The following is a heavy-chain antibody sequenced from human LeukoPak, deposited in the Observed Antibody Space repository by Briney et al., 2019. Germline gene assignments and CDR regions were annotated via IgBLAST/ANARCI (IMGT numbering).Heavy chain of an antibody. J-gene: IGHJ4*02. CDR1: GYSFTSYW. CDR2: IDPSDSYT. Sequence: HGESLKISCKGSGYSFTSYWISWVRQMPGKGLEWMGRIDPSDSYTNYSPSFQGHVTISADKSISTAYLQWSSLKASDTAMYYCARHEDSGYDLYYFDYWGQGTLVTVSS. CDR3: ARHEDSGYDLYYFDY. D-gene: IGHD5-12*01. V-gene: IGHV5-10-1*01.